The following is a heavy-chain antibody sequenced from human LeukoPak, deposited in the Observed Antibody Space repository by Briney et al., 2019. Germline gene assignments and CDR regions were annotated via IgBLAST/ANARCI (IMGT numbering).Heavy chain of an antibody. D-gene: IGHD2-2*01. CDR1: GGTFSSYD. J-gene: IGHJ4*02. CDR2: IIPMLGTP. CDR3: ASGTTDIVVVPATLRNYYFDY. Sequence: GASVKVSFEASGGTFSSYDISWVRQAPGQRLEWMGGIIPMLGTPNYAQKFQGRVTITADKSTSTAYMDLSSLRSEDTAVYYCASGTTDIVVVPATLRNYYFDYWGQGTLVTVSS. V-gene: IGHV1-69*06.